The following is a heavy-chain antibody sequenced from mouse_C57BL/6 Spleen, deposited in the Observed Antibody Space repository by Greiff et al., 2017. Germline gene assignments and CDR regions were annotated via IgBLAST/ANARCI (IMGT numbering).Heavy chain of an antibody. J-gene: IGHJ3*01. CDR2: IHPHSGST. Sequence: VQLQQPGAELVKPGASVKLSCKASGYTFTSYWMHWVKQRPGQGLEWIGMIHPHSGSTNYNEKFKSKATRTVDKSSSPAYMQLSSLTSEAAAVYYCARALYDDGFAYWGQGTLVTVSA. V-gene: IGHV1-64*01. D-gene: IGHD2-3*01. CDR1: GYTFTSYW. CDR3: ARALYDDGFAY.